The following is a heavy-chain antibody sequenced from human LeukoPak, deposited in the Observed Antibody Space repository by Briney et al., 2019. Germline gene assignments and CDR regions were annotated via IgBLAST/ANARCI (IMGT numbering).Heavy chain of an antibody. Sequence: GGTLRLSCAASGFTFSSYAMNWVRQAPGKGLEWVSGISGGGGSTYYADSVKGRFTISRDNAKNTLYLQMNSLRVEDTAVYYCARGYSGSYRVDYWGQGTLVTVSS. J-gene: IGHJ4*02. CDR1: GFTFSSYA. CDR2: ISGGGGST. CDR3: ARGYSGSYRVDY. V-gene: IGHV3-23*01. D-gene: IGHD1-26*01.